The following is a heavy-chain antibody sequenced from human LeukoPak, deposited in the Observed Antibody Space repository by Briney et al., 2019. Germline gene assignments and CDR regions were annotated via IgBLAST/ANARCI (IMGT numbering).Heavy chain of an antibody. V-gene: IGHV4-30-4*08. J-gene: IGHJ4*02. CDR2: IYYSGST. D-gene: IGHD3-22*01. Sequence: SETLSLTCTVSGGSISSGDYYWRWIRQPPGKGLEWIGYIYYSGSTYYNPSLKSRVTISVDTSKNQFSLKLSSVTASDTAVYYCASHKKYYYDSSGSKNFDYWGQGTLVTVSS. CDR1: GGSISSGDYY. CDR3: ASHKKYYYDSSGSKNFDY.